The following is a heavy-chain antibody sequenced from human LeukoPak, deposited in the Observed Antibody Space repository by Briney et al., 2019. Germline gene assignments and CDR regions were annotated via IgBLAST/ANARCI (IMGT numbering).Heavy chain of an antibody. D-gene: IGHD2-2*01. J-gene: IGHJ5*02. V-gene: IGHV1-18*01. CDR3: AREGAYCSSTSCHIQNWFDP. CDR1: GYSFTQSG. CDR2: ISAYNGNT. Sequence: ASVKVSCKTSGYSFTQSGITWVRQAPGQGLEWMGWISAYNGNTNLAQKLQGRVTMTTDTSTSTAYMELRSLRSDDTAVYYCAREGAYCSSTSCHIQNWFDPWGQGTLVTVSS.